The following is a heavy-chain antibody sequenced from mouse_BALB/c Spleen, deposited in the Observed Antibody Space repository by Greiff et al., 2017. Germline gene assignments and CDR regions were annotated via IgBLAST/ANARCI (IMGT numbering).Heavy chain of an antibody. V-gene: IGHV5-6-4*01. D-gene: IGHD2-1*01. J-gene: IGHJ3*01. CDR2: ISSGGSYT. Sequence: EVQRVESGGGLVKPGGSLKLSCAASGFTFSSYTMSWVRQTPEKRLEWVATISSGGSYTYYPDSVKGRFTISRDNAKNTLYLQMSSLKSEDTAMYYCTEGGKAYWGQGTLVTVSA. CDR1: GFTFSSYT. CDR3: TEGGKAY.